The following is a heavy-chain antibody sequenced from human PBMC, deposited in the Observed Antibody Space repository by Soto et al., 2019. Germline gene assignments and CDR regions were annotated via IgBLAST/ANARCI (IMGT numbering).Heavy chain of an antibody. CDR3: ALGYCSGGSCYSGYYYYGMDV. CDR2: IYYSGST. D-gene: IGHD2-15*01. Sequence: ETLSLTCTASGGSISSSSYYWGWIRQPPGKGLEWIGSIYYSGSTYYNPSLKSRVTISVDTSKNQFSLKLSSVTAADTAVYYCALGYCSGGSCYSGYYYYGMDVWGQGTTVTVSS. V-gene: IGHV4-39*01. CDR1: GGSISSSSYY. J-gene: IGHJ6*02.